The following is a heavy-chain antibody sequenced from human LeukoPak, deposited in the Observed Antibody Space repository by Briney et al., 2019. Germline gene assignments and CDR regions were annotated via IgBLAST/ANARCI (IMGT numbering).Heavy chain of an antibody. CDR3: ARENCGGDCPFDY. D-gene: IGHD2-21*02. J-gene: IGHJ4*02. V-gene: IGHV3-21*01. Sequence: PGGSLRLSCAASGFTFSSYSMNWVRQAPGKGLEWVSSISSSSSYIYYADSVKGRFTISRDNAKDSLYLQMNSLRVEDTAVYYCARENCGGDCPFDYWGQGTLVTVSS. CDR2: ISSSSSYI. CDR1: GFTFSSYS.